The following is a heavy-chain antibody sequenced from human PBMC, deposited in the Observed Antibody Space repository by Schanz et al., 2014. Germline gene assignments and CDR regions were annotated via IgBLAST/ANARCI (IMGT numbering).Heavy chain of an antibody. V-gene: IGHV3-23*01. J-gene: IGHJ4*02. Sequence: EVQLLESGGGLVQPGGSLKLSCAASGLIFSNYVMSWVRQAPGKGLEWVSSFNDGGVNKYYADSVKGRFTISSDNSKSTLYLQMNSLRAEDTAVYYCAKVRYSSGWRGDYFDEWGQGTLVTAAS. CDR3: AKVRYSSGWRGDYFDE. CDR1: GLIFSNYV. D-gene: IGHD3-22*01. CDR2: FNDGGVNK.